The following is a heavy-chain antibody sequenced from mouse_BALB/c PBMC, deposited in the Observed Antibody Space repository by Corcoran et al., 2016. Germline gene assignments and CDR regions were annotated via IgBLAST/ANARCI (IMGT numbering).Heavy chain of an antibody. V-gene: IGHV1S136*01. CDR1: DYTCNSYG. J-gene: IGHJ2*01. CDR3: ARRHYDYGSYDY. D-gene: IGHD2-4*01. CDR2: INPYNDDT. Sequence: VQVQQSGPELIKAGASVKVCCKASDYTCNSYGMHWVKQKLGHGLEWMGYINPYNDDTKYNEKFKGKATLTEDKSSSTAYMELSSLTSEDSAVYSCARRHYDYGSYDYWGQGTTLLVSS.